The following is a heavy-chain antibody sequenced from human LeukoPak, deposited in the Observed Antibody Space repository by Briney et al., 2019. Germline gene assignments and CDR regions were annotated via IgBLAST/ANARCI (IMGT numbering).Heavy chain of an antibody. V-gene: IGHV2-5*01. CDR1: GFSLSTSGVG. CDR3: AHYGDYRFMYYFDY. D-gene: IGHD4-17*01. Sequence: SGPTLVKPTQTLTLTCTFSGFSLSTSGVGVGWIRQPPGKALEWLALIYWSDDNRYSPSLKSRLTITKDTSKNQVVLKMTNMDPVDTATYYCAHYGDYRFMYYFDYWGQGTLVTVSS. CDR2: IYWSDDN. J-gene: IGHJ4*02.